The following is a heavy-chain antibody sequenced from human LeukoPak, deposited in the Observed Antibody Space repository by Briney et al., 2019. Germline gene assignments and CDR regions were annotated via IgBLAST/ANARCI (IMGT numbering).Heavy chain of an antibody. Sequence: PGASVKVSCKASGYTFTSYAMNWVRQAPGQGLEWMGWINTNTGNPTYAQGFTGRFVFSLDTSVSTAYLQISSLKAEDTAVYYCARGLDYYDSSGYHYPGFDYWGQGTLVTVSS. V-gene: IGHV7-4-1*02. J-gene: IGHJ4*02. CDR1: GYTFTSYA. CDR2: INTNTGNP. CDR3: ARGLDYYDSSGYHYPGFDY. D-gene: IGHD3-22*01.